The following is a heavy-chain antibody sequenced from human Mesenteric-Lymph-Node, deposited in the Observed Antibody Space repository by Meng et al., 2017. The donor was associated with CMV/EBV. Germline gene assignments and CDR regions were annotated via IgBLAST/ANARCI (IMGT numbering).Heavy chain of an antibody. J-gene: IGHJ4*02. D-gene: IGHD1-7*01. CDR3: ARANWNYVALLSY. Sequence: GGSLRLSCAASGFTFSSYAMHWVRQAPGKGLEWVAVISYDGSNKYYADSVKGRFTISRDNSKNTLYLQMNSLRAEDTAVYYCARANWNYVALLSYWGQGTLVTVSS. CDR2: ISYDGSNK. V-gene: IGHV3-30-3*01. CDR1: GFTFSSYA.